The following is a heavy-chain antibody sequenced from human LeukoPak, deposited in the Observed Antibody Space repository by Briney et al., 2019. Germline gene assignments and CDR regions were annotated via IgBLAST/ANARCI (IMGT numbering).Heavy chain of an antibody. CDR3: ASGMRVGPNI. V-gene: IGHV3-48*04. J-gene: IGHJ4*02. CDR1: GFILSNYR. D-gene: IGHD1-26*01. Sequence: GGSLRLSCAASGFILSNYRMNWVRQAPGKGLEWVSYISSSGNSREYADSVKGRFTISRDNAKNSLYLQMNSLRAEDTAVYYCASGMRVGPNIWGQGTLVTVSS. CDR2: ISSSGNSR.